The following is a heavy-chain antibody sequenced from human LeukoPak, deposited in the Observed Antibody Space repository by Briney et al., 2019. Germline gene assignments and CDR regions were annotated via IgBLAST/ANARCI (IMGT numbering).Heavy chain of an antibody. CDR1: GFTFSSYG. Sequence: PGGSLRLSCAASGFTFSSYGMHWVRQAPGKGLEWVAVISYDGSNKYYADSVKGRFTISRDNSKNTLYLQMNSLRAEDTAVHYCAKDYGDGGYWGQGTLVTVSS. D-gene: IGHD4-17*01. CDR2: ISYDGSNK. V-gene: IGHV3-30*18. J-gene: IGHJ4*02. CDR3: AKDYGDGGY.